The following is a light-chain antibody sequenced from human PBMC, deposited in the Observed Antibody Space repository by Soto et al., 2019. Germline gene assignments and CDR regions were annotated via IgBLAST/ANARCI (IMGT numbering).Light chain of an antibody. Sequence: QSVLTQPASVSGSPGQSITISCTGTSTDIGDYNWVSWYQQHPGRAPKLIIYEVTNRPSGVSDRFSGSKSGNTASLTISGLQTGDEADYFCSSYRRPTTLVFGPGTKVTVL. CDR3: SSYRRPTTLV. CDR1: STDIGDYNW. V-gene: IGLV2-14*03. CDR2: EVT. J-gene: IGLJ1*01.